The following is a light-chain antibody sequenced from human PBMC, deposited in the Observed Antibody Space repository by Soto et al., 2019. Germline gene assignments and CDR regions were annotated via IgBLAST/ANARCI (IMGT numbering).Light chain of an antibody. CDR2: DAS. J-gene: IGKJ1*01. V-gene: IGKV3-11*01. CDR3: QQYYITPWT. CDR1: QSVSSY. Sequence: EIVLTQSPATLSLSPGERATLSCRASQSVSSYLAWYQQKPGQAPRLLIYDASNRATGIPARFSGSGSGTDFTLTISSLEPEDFAVYYCQQYYITPWTFGQGTKVEIK.